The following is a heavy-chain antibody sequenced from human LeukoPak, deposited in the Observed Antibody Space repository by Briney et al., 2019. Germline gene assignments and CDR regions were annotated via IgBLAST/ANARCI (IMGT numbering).Heavy chain of an antibody. CDR3: ARVGYCSSTSCYGAVTYAFDI. CDR2: ISYDGSNK. V-gene: IGHV3-30-3*01. CDR1: GFTFSSYA. J-gene: IGHJ3*02. D-gene: IGHD2-2*01. Sequence: GRSLRLSCAASGFTFSSYAMHWVRQAPGKGLEWVAVISYDGSNKYYADSVKGRFTISRDNSKNTLYLQMNSLRAEDTAVYYCARVGYCSSTSCYGAVTYAFDIWGQGTMVTVSS.